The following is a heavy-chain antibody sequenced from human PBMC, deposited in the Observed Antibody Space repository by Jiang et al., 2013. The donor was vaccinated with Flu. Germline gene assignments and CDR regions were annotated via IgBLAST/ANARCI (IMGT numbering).Heavy chain of an antibody. D-gene: IGHD5-12*01. CDR3: ATTTGH. CDR1: GYSIRSGYY. CDR2: ISHTGTT. J-gene: IGHJ4*02. V-gene: IGHV4-38-2*02. Sequence: KPSETLSLTCSVSGYSIRSGYYWGWVRQPPGKGLEWIGSISHTGTTYYNPSLQTRLTISSDTSKNQFSLMLTSVTAADTAMYYCATTTGHWGQGTLVTVSS.